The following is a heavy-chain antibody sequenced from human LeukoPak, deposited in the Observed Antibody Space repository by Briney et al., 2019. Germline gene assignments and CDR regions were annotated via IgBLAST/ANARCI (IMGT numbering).Heavy chain of an antibody. J-gene: IGHJ6*02. V-gene: IGHV1-69*04. Sequence: SVKVSCTASGGTFSSSAISWVRQAPGQGLEWMGTIIPILGIANYAQKFQGRVTITADKSTSTAYMELSSLRSEDTAVYYCARGNTYYYYYGMDVWGQGTTVTVSS. CDR2: IIPILGIA. CDR3: ARGNTYYYYYGMDV. CDR1: GGTFSSSA. D-gene: IGHD1/OR15-1a*01.